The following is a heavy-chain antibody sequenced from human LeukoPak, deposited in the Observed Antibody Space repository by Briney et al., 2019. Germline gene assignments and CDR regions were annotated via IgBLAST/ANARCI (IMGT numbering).Heavy chain of an antibody. V-gene: IGHV3-23*01. CDR2: ISGSGGST. D-gene: IGHD5-18*01. CDR1: GFTFSNFG. CDR3: AKRGSSGYSYGSGYYMDV. J-gene: IGHJ6*03. Sequence: GGSLRLSCAASGFTFSNFGMSWVRQAPGKGLEWVSVISGSGGSTYYADSVKGRFTISRDNSKNTLYLQMNSLRAEDTAVYYCAKRGSSGYSYGSGYYMDVWGKGTTVTISS.